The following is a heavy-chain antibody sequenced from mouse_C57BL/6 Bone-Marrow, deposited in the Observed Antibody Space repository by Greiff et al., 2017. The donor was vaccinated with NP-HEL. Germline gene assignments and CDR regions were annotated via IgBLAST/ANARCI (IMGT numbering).Heavy chain of an antibody. V-gene: IGHV1-42*01. CDR3: AREGAIYYDYDGGFAD. CDR1: GYSFTGYY. J-gene: IGHJ3*01. CDR2: INPSTGGT. D-gene: IGHD2-4*01. Sequence: EVQLQQSGPELVKPGASVKISCKASGYSFTGYYMNWVKQSPEKSLEWIGEINPSTGGTTYNQKFKAKATLTVDKSSSTAYMQLKSLTSEDSAVYYCAREGAIYYDYDGGFADWGQGTLVTVSA.